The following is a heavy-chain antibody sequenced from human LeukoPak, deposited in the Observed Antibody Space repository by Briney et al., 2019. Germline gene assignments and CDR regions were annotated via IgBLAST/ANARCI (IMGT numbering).Heavy chain of an antibody. CDR1: GGTFSSYA. Sequence: ASVKVSCKASGGTFSSYAINWVRQATGQGLEWMGWMNPNSGNTGYAQKFQGRVTMTRNTSISTAYMELSSLRSEDTAVYYCARAVSSSWYFYDYYGMDVWGQGTTVTVSS. D-gene: IGHD6-13*01. V-gene: IGHV1-8*02. CDR2: MNPNSGNT. J-gene: IGHJ6*02. CDR3: ARAVSSSWYFYDYYGMDV.